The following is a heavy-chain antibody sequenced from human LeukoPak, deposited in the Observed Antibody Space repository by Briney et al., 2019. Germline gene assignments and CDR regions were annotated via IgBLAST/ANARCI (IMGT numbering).Heavy chain of an antibody. CDR3: ARVMIIRYFDWSSAGGWFDP. CDR2: IYYSGST. Sequence: KPSETLSLTCSVSGGSISTYYWSWIRQPPGKGLEWIGYIYYSGSTNYNPSLKSRVTISVDTSRNQFSLKLSSVTAADTAVYYCARVMIIRYFDWSSAGGWFDPWGQGTLVTVSS. V-gene: IGHV4-59*01. D-gene: IGHD3-9*01. CDR1: GGSISTYY. J-gene: IGHJ5*02.